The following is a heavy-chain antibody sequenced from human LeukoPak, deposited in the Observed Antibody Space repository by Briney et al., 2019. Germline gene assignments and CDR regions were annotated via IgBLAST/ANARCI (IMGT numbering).Heavy chain of an antibody. Sequence: SVKVSCKASGGTFSSYAISWVRQAPGQGLEWMGRIIPILGIANYAQKFQGRVTITADKSTSTAYMELSSLRSEDTAAYYCARAVSDLFPASRYYFDYWGQGTLVTVSS. CDR2: IIPILGIA. D-gene: IGHD6-13*01. CDR3: ARAVSDLFPASRYYFDY. J-gene: IGHJ4*02. V-gene: IGHV1-69*04. CDR1: GGTFSSYA.